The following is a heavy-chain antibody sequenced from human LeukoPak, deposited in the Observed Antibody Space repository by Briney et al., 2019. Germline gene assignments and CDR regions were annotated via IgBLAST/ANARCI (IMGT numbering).Heavy chain of an antibody. V-gene: IGHV1-46*01. CDR3: ARDPYCSSISCPAYFDY. J-gene: IGHJ4*02. CDR1: VYTFTGYY. Sequence: ASVKVSCKASVYTFTGYYMHWVRQAPGQGLEWMGIINPSGATTSSAQKFQGRVTMTRDTSTSTVYMELSSLRSEDTAVYYCARDPYCSSISCPAYFDYWGQGTLVTVSS. D-gene: IGHD2-2*01. CDR2: INPSGATT.